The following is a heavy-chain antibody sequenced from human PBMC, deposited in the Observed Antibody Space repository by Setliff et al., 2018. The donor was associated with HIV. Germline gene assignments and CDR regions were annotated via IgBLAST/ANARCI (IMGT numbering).Heavy chain of an antibody. CDR3: ARHVVELGIVVLPSGVLDL. D-gene: IGHD2-15*01. J-gene: IGHJ4*02. Sequence: PSETLSLTCIVSGVSISSSSYYWGWISPPPGQGLEWIENINFRGSYYRNSSHKSRATISVDTSKNQFSLKLSSVTAADSAVYYCARHVVELGIVVLPSGVLDLWGPGTLGTGSS. V-gene: IGHV4-39*01. CDR1: GVSISSSSYY. CDR2: INFRGSY.